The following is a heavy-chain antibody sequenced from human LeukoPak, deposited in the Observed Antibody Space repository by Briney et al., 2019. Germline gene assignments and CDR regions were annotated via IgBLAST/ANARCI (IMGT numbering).Heavy chain of an antibody. CDR2: INPDRGGT. D-gene: IGHD2-2*01. CDR3: VREDLVVIPAAMRGDY. J-gene: IGHJ4*02. V-gene: IGHV1-2*02. Sequence: ASVKVSCKASGYTFTCFYIHWVRQAPGQGLEWMGWINPDRGGTNYAQKFQGRVTLTRDTSINTAYMELSGLTSDDTAMYYCVREDLVVIPAAMRGDYWGQGTLVIVSS. CDR1: GYTFTCFY.